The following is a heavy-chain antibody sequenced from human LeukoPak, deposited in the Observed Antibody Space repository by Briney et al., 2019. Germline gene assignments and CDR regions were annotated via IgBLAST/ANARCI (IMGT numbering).Heavy chain of an antibody. D-gene: IGHD2-8*01. CDR2: INSDGSGT. CDR1: GFTFNSNW. J-gene: IGHJ3*02. Sequence: AGSMRLACAASGFTFNSNWMHWVRQAPGKWLGWVSRINSDGSGTSDADFVKGRFTISRDNSKNTLYLQMNSLRAEDTAMYYCARDRLTNDAFDIWGQGTMVTVSS. V-gene: IGHV3-74*01. CDR3: ARDRLTNDAFDI.